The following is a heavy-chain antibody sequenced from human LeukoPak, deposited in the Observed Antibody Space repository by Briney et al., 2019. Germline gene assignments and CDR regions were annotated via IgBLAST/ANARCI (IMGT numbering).Heavy chain of an antibody. CDR1: DASSTSYS. CDR2: INYGGNT. D-gene: IGHD7-27*01. CDR3: ARMSVPLGFFDY. Sequence: WEPLSLTCIVSDASSTSYSWNWIRQPPAKGLEWIGDINYGGNTNYNPSLKCRVTVSVDTSKNQFSLKLSSVTAADPAVYYCARMSVPLGFFDYWGQGALVTVSS. V-gene: IGHV4-59*01. J-gene: IGHJ4*02.